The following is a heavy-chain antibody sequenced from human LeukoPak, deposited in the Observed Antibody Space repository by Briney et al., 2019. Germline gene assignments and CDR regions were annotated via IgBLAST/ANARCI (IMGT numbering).Heavy chain of an antibody. CDR2: INSDGSST. CDR1: GFTFSSYW. V-gene: IGHV3-74*01. J-gene: IGHJ6*03. Sequence: GGSLRLSCAASGFTFSSYWMHWVRQAPGKGLVWVSRINSDGSSTSYADSVKGRFTISRDNAKNSLYLQMNSLRAEDTAVYYCARDQDYLQFYYYYYYMDVWGKGTTVTVSS. D-gene: IGHD4/OR15-4a*01. CDR3: ARDQDYLQFYYYYYYMDV.